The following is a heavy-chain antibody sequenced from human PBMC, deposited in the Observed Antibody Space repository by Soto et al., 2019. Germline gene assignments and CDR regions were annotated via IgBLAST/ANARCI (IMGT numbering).Heavy chain of an antibody. J-gene: IGHJ6*02. CDR3: AKDPYRITIFGVVNLHPNTYV. V-gene: IGHV3-23*01. CDR2: ISGSGGST. CDR1: GFTFSSYA. D-gene: IGHD3-3*01. Sequence: GGSLRLSCAASGFTFSSYAMSWVRQAPGKGLEWVSAISGSGGSTYYADSVKGRFTISRDKSKNTLYLQMNSLRAEDTAVYYCAKDPYRITIFGVVNLHPNTYVWGQGTTVTVSS.